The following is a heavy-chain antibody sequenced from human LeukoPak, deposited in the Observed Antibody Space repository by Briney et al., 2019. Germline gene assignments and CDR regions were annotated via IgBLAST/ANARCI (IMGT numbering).Heavy chain of an antibody. CDR1: GYTLTELS. J-gene: IGHJ6*02. Sequence: GASVKVSCKVSGYTLTELSMHWVRQAPGKGLEWMGGFDPEDGETIHAQKFQGRVTMTEDTSTDTAYMELSSLRSEDTAVYYCATLTVTTQGGELNYYYGMDVWGQGTTVTVSS. V-gene: IGHV1-24*01. CDR3: ATLTVTTQGGELNYYYGMDV. CDR2: FDPEDGET. D-gene: IGHD4-17*01.